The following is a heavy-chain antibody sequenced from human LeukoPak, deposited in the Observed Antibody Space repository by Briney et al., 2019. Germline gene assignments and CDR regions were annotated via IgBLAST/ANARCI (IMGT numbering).Heavy chain of an antibody. CDR1: GGSISSGDYY. J-gene: IGHJ3*02. Sequence: SQTLSLTCTVSGGSISSGDYYWSWIRQPPGKGLEWIGYIYYSGSTYYNPSLKSRVTISVDTSKNQFSLKLSSVTAADTAVYYCAREVAGYYDSSGYFDIWGQGTMVTVCS. V-gene: IGHV4-30-4*08. CDR2: IYYSGST. D-gene: IGHD3-22*01. CDR3: AREVAGYYDSSGYFDI.